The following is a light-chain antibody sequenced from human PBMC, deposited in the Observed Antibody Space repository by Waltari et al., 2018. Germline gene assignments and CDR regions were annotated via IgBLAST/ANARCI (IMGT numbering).Light chain of an antibody. CDR3: QQSYTTLSWT. V-gene: IGKV1-39*01. J-gene: IGKJ1*01. CDR1: QSISNY. Sequence: DIQMTQSPSSLSASIGDRVTITCRASQSISNYLNLYQQKPGKAPKLLIYAASSLQSGVPSRFSGSGSGADFALTISSLQPEDSATYYCQQSYTTLSWTFGQGTKVEIK. CDR2: AAS.